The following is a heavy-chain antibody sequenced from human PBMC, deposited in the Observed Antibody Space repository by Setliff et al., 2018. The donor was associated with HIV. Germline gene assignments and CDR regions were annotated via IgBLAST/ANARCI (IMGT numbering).Heavy chain of an antibody. D-gene: IGHD2-8*02. V-gene: IGHV3-30*02. Sequence: QPGGSLRLSCAASTFSVSDYAMSWVRQAPGKGLEWVAVIWSDGNKYYADSVKGRFTISRDISKNTLYLQMNSLRAEDTAVYYCAKDFGNTGVFDDWGQGTLVTVSS. CDR3: AKDFGNTGVFDD. CDR1: TFSVSDYA. CDR2: IWSDGNK. J-gene: IGHJ4*02.